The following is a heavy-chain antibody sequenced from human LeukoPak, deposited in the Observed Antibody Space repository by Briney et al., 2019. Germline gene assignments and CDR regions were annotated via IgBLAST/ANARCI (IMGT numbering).Heavy chain of an antibody. Sequence: GGSLRLSCAASGFTFSSYSMNWVRQAPGKGLEWVSYISSSSTTIYYADSVKGRFTISRDNAKNSVYLQMNSPRAEDTAVYHCAAGGDYYYHMDVWGKGTTVTVSS. V-gene: IGHV3-48*04. CDR3: AAGGDYYYHMDV. D-gene: IGHD3-10*01. CDR2: ISSSSTTI. J-gene: IGHJ6*03. CDR1: GFTFSSYS.